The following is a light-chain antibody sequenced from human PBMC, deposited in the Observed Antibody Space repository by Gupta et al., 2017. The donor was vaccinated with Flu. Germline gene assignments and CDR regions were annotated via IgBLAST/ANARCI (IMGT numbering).Light chain of an antibody. CDR1: NIGSKD. CDR2: RNG. J-gene: IGLJ2*01. V-gene: IGLV3-9*01. CDR3: QVWDSSSEI. Sequence: ALGQTARITCGGNNIGSKDVHWYHQKPGRAPVVIIYRNGNRPSGIPERFSGSNSGNTATLTISRAQAGDEGDDYCQVWDSSSEIFGGGTKLTVL.